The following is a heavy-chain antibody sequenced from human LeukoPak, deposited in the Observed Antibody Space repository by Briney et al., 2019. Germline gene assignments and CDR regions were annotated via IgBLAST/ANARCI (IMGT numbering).Heavy chain of an antibody. V-gene: IGHV3-74*01. D-gene: IGHD4-23*01. Sequence: GGSLRLSCAASGFTFSSYWMHWVRQAPGKGLVWVSRINSDGSSTSYADSVKGRFTISRDNAKNTLYLQMNSLRAEDTAVYYCARTTTVAPRGFDYWGQGTLVTASS. J-gene: IGHJ4*02. CDR1: GFTFSSYW. CDR3: ARTTTVAPRGFDY. CDR2: INSDGSST.